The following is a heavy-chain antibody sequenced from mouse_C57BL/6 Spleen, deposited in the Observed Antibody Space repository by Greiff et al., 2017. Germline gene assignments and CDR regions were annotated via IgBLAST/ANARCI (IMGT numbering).Heavy chain of an antibody. CDR1: GYTFTSYW. CDR3: ARPLYYGSSYGAMDY. V-gene: IGHV1-52*01. Sequence: VKLQQPGAELVRPGSSVKLSCKASGYTFTSYWMHWVKQRPIQGLEWIGNIDPSDSETHYNQKFKDKATLTVDKSSSTAYMQLSSLTSEDSAVYYCARPLYYGSSYGAMDYWGQGTSVTVSS. D-gene: IGHD1-1*01. CDR2: IDPSDSET. J-gene: IGHJ4*01.